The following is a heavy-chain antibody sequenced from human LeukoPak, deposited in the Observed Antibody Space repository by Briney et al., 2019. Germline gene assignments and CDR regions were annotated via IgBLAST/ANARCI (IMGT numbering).Heavy chain of an antibody. Sequence: SQTLSLTCAISGDSVSNKDAARNWIRESPSRGLEWLGRTFYRSKWYNDYAVSVKGRIIVSADTSKNQFSLHLNSVTPDDTAVYYCGRTVGYFDYWGQGILVTVSS. V-gene: IGHV6-1*01. CDR3: GRTVGYFDY. D-gene: IGHD2-15*01. CDR1: GDSVSNKDAA. J-gene: IGHJ4*02. CDR2: TFYRSKWYN.